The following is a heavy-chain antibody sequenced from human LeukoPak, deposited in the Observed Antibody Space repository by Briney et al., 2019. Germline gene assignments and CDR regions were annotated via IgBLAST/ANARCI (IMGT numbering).Heavy chain of an antibody. CDR3: ARDKIEGPTKLDY. CDR2: IKQDESEK. V-gene: IGHV3-7*01. Sequence: GGSPRLSCAASGFTFSSYWMSWVRQAPGKGLERVANIKQDESEKYYVDSVKGRFTISRDNAKNSLYLQMNSLRAEDTAVYYCARDKIEGPTKLDYWGQGILVTVS. D-gene: IGHD1-1*01. J-gene: IGHJ4*02. CDR1: GFTFSSYW.